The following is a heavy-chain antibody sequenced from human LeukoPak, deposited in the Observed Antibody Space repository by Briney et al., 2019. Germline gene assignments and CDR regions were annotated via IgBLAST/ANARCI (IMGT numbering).Heavy chain of an antibody. V-gene: IGHV3-30-3*01. CDR2: ISYDGSNK. D-gene: IGHD6-13*01. J-gene: IGHJ6*02. CDR1: GFTVTNNY. CDR3: ARGDAIAAAGTLGDFYGMDV. Sequence: SGGSLRLSCAASGFTVTNNYMCWVRQAPGKGLEWVAVISYDGSNKYYADSVKGRFTISRDNSKNTLYLQMNSLRAEDTAVYYCARGDAIAAAGTLGDFYGMDVWGQGTTVTVSS.